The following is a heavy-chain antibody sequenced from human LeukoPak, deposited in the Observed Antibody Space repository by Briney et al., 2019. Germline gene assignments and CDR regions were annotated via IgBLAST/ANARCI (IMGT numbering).Heavy chain of an antibody. Sequence: PSETLSLTCAVYGGSFSGYYWSWIRQPPGKWLEWIGEINHSGSTNYNPSLKSRVTISVDTSKNQFSLKLSSVTAADTAVYYCAREDLSYSGYRDAFDIWGQGTMVTVSS. D-gene: IGHD3-10*01. CDR2: INHSGST. V-gene: IGHV4-34*01. J-gene: IGHJ3*02. CDR3: AREDLSYSGYRDAFDI. CDR1: GGSFSGYY.